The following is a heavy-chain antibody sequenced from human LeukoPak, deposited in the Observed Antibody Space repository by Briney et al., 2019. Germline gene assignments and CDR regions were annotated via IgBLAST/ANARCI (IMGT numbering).Heavy chain of an antibody. CDR2: FDPEDGET. CDR1: GYTLTELS. Sequence: ASVKVSCKVSGYTLTELSMHWVRQAPGKGLEWMGGFDPEDGETIYAQKFQGRVTMTEDTSTDTAYMELSILRSEDTAVYYCATSDTMVRGVIWAFDIWGQGTMVTVSS. CDR3: ATSDTMVRGVIWAFDI. D-gene: IGHD3-10*01. V-gene: IGHV1-24*01. J-gene: IGHJ3*02.